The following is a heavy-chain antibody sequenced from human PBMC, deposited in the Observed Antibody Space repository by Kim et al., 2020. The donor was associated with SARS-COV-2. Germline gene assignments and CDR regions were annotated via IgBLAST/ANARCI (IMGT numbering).Heavy chain of an antibody. CDR2: ISWNRGTI. CDR3: SKEMYPEYGDFSVWDAF. CDR1: GFTFDDYA. J-gene: IGHJ3*01. D-gene: IGHD4-17*01. Sequence: SLRLSCAASGFTFDDYAMHWVRQAPGKGLELVSGISWNRGTIGYADSVKGRFTISRDNANNSLYLQMNSLMAEDTALYYCSKEMYPEYGDFSVWDAF. V-gene: IGHV3-9*01.